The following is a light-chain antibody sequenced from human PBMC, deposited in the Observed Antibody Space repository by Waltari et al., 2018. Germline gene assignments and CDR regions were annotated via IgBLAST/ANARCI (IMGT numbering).Light chain of an antibody. J-gene: IGLJ3*02. Sequence: QSALTQSASVSGSPGQAITISCTGTGSAIGGYNYVSWYQQHPGKAPKLLIYGVSSRSSGVSNRFSGSKSGYAASLTISGLQAEDEAHYYCSSFTSTNTWVFGGGTKLTVL. CDR1: GSAIGGYNY. CDR3: SSFTSTNTWV. CDR2: GVS. V-gene: IGLV2-14*03.